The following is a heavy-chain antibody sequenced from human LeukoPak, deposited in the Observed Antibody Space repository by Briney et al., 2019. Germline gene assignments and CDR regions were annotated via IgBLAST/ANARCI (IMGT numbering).Heavy chain of an antibody. Sequence: RASVKVSCKASGGTFSSYAITWVRQAPGQGLEWMGRIIPILGIAHYAQKFQGRVTITADKSTSTAYMELSSLRSEDTAVYYCASSCDRHYYCYNMDVWGQGTTVTVSS. J-gene: IGHJ6*02. V-gene: IGHV1-69*04. CDR3: ASSCDRHYYCYNMDV. CDR2: IIPILGIA. CDR1: GGTFSSYA.